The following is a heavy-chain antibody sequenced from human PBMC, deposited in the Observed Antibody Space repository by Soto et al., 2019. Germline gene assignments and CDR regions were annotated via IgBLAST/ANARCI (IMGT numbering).Heavy chain of an antibody. V-gene: IGHV4-61*01. Sequence: SETLSLTCTVSGGSTRDSNYYWTWLRQPPGKGLEWMGYIFYSGSTNYNPSLSGRVSMTVDTSKNQVSLNLRSVTAADTAVYYCARVSTVTKLEYWGHGMLVTVSS. CDR3: ARVSTVTKLEY. J-gene: IGHJ4*01. CDR1: GGSTRDSNYY. CDR2: IFYSGST. D-gene: IGHD4-17*01.